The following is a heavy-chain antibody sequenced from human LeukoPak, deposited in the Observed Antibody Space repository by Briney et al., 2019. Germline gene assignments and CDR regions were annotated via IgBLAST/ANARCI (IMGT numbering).Heavy chain of an antibody. V-gene: IGHV1-69*01. CDR1: GGTFSSYA. J-gene: IGHJ4*02. CDR2: IIPIFGTA. CDR3: ASLARYYYDSSGYYYTGYYFDY. Sequence: SVKVSCKSSGGTFSSYAITWVRQAPGQGLEWMGGIIPIFGTANYAQKFQGRVTITADESTSTAYMELSSLRSEDTAVYYCASLARYYYDSSGYYYTGYYFDYWGQGTLVTVSS. D-gene: IGHD3-22*01.